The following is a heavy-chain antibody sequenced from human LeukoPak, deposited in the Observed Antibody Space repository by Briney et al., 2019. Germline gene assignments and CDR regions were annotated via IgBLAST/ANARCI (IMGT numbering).Heavy chain of an antibody. J-gene: IGHJ4*02. CDR2: INHSGST. D-gene: IGHD1-1*01. Sequence: PSETLSLTCAVYGGPFSGYYWSWIRQPPGKGLEWIGEINHSGSTNYNPSLKSRVTISVDTSKNQFSLKLSSVTAADTAVYYCARGRRTDYWGQGTLVTVSS. CDR1: GGPFSGYY. V-gene: IGHV4-34*01. CDR3: ARGRRTDY.